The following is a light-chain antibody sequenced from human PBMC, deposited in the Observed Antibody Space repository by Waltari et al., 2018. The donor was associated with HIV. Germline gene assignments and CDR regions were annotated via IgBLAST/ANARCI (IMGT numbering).Light chain of an antibody. Sequence: DIQMTQSPSSLSASVGDRVTITCRASQSISSYLNWYQQKPVKAPKLLIYAASSLQSGVPSRFSGSGFGTDFTLTISSLQPDDFVTYYCQQSNSSPFTFGPGTKVDIK. CDR2: AAS. CDR1: QSISSY. V-gene: IGKV1-39*01. J-gene: IGKJ3*01. CDR3: QQSNSSPFT.